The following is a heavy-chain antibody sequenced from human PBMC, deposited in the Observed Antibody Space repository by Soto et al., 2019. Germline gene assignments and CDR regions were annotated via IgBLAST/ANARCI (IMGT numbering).Heavy chain of an antibody. CDR1: GYTFTSYD. CDR2: MNPNSGNT. CDR3: ARETTSYGMDV. J-gene: IGHJ6*02. V-gene: IGHV1-8*01. Sequence: QVQLVQSGAEVKKPGASVKVSCKSSGYTFTSYDINWVRQATGQGLEWMGWMNPNSGNTGYAQKFQGRVSMTRNTSIGTAYIELSSLRYEDAAVYYCARETTSYGMDVWGQGTAVTVS. D-gene: IGHD1-1*01.